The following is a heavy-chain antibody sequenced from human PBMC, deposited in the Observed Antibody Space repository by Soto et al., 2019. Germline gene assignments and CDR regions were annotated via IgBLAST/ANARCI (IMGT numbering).Heavy chain of an antibody. V-gene: IGHV3-48*01. CDR2: ITSSSSSV. D-gene: IGHD7-27*01. CDR1: GFIFSTYS. CDR3: ARDLNWAFDS. J-gene: IGHJ4*02. Sequence: GGSLRLSCAASGFIFSTYSMNWVRQAPGKGLEWVSYITSSSSSVSYADSVKGRFTISRDNAKNSLYLQMNSLRAEDTAVYFCARDLNWAFDSWGQGTLVTVSS.